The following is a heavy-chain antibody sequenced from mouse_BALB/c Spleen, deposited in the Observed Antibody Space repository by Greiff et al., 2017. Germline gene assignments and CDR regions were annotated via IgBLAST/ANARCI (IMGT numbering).Heavy chain of an antibody. CDR3: ARRSSGYVSMDY. V-gene: IGHV1-69*01. CDR2: IDTSDSYT. CDR1: GYTFTDYW. Sequence: QVQLNQPGAELVMPGASVKMSCKASGYTFTDYWMHWVKQRPGQGLEWIGAIDTSDSYTSYNQKFKGKATLTVDESSSTAYMQLSSLTSEDSAVYYCARRSSGYVSMDYWGQGTSVTVSS. D-gene: IGHD3-1*01. J-gene: IGHJ4*01.